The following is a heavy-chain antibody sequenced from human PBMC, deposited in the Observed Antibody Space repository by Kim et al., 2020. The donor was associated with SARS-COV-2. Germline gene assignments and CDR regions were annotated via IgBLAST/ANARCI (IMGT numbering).Heavy chain of an antibody. CDR2: IGDRDNA. CDR1: GFTFGSSI. CDR3: SRGWAAD. D-gene: IGHD1-26*01. Sequence: GGSLRLSCAASGFTFGSSIMTWVRQAPGKGLEWVSGIGDRDNADYADSVRGRFTISRDKSKSTLFLQMNSLRVEDSAIYYCSRGWAADWGQGTLVTVSS. J-gene: IGHJ4*02. V-gene: IGHV3-23*01.